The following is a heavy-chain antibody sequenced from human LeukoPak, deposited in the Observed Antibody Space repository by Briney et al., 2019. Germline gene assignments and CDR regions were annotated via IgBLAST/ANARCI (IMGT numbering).Heavy chain of an antibody. CDR3: AKDRRRGTYYYDSSGLFDY. D-gene: IGHD3-22*01. Sequence: GGSLRISCAASGFTFSSYGMHWVRQAPGKGLEWVAVISYDGSNKYYADSVKGRFTISRDNSKNTLYLQMNSLRAEDTAVYYCAKDRRRGTYYYDSSGLFDYWGQGTLVTVSS. CDR2: ISYDGSNK. CDR1: GFTFSSYG. V-gene: IGHV3-30*18. J-gene: IGHJ4*02.